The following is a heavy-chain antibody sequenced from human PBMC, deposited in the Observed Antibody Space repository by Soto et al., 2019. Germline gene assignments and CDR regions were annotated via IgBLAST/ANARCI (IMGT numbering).Heavy chain of an antibody. CDR2: ISAYNDNI. CDR1: GYTFSSYV. CDR3: ARKTSGSYYENFGY. Sequence: QLVQSGAEVKEPGASVKVSCKASGYTFSSYVIRWVRQAPGQGLEWMGWISAYNDNINYAQKFQGRVTMTTDTSTSTGYMVLKRLRSDDTAVYYCARKTSGSYYENFGYWGQGTLVTVSS. J-gene: IGHJ4*02. V-gene: IGHV1-18*01. D-gene: IGHD1-26*01.